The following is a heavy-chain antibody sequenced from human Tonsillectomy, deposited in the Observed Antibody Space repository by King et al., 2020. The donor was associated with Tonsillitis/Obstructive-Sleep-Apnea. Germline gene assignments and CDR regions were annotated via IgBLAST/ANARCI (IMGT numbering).Heavy chain of an antibody. J-gene: IGHJ4*02. CDR3: ASHVDTAMVTYDY. Sequence: VQLVESGAEVKKPGESLRISCTGSGYSFISHWISWVRQMPGKGLEWMGRIDPSDSYTNYSPSFQGHVTISADKSISTAYLQWSNLKASDTAMYYCASHVDTAMVTYDYWGQGTLVTVSS. V-gene: IGHV5-10-1*03. CDR2: IDPSDSYT. D-gene: IGHD5-18*01. CDR1: GYSFISHW.